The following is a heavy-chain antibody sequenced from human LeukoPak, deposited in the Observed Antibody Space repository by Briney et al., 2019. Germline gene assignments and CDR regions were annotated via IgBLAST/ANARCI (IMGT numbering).Heavy chain of an antibody. V-gene: IGHV3-21*04. J-gene: IGHJ4*02. Sequence: GGSLRLSCTASGLTFGNFAMHWVRLVPGKGLEWVSSISSSSSYIYYADSVKGRFTISRDNAKNSLYLQMNSLRPEDTAVYYCARDQFLDSWGQGTLVTVSS. CDR2: ISSSSSYI. CDR1: GLTFGNFA. CDR3: ARDQFLDS.